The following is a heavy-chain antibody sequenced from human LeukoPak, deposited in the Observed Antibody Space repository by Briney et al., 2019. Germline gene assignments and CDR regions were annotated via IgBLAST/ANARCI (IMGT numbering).Heavy chain of an antibody. D-gene: IGHD4-17*01. Sequence: PSETLSLTCTVSGASFRTTTYYWSWVRQPAGKGLEWIGRISTSGSTNYNPSLKSRVTISVDTSKNQFSLKLSSVTAADTAVYYCAREDYGDYYYYYYMDVWGKGTTVTISS. J-gene: IGHJ6*03. V-gene: IGHV4-61*02. CDR1: GASFRTTTYY. CDR3: AREDYGDYYYYYYMDV. CDR2: ISTSGST.